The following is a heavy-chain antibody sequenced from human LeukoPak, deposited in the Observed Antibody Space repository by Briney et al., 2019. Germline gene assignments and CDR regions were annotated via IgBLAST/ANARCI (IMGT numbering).Heavy chain of an antibody. CDR2: IDWKGRPT. Sequence: GGSLRLSCAASGFSVDDYDTAWLRQAPGKGLEWVSDIDWKGRPTSYADSVKGRFTISRDNAQKSLYLQMDSLRAEDTALYYCAREVYRIGVGGFDPWGQGTLVIVSS. CDR3: AREVYRIGVGGFDP. V-gene: IGHV3-20*04. CDR1: GFSVDDYD. J-gene: IGHJ5*02. D-gene: IGHD6-19*01.